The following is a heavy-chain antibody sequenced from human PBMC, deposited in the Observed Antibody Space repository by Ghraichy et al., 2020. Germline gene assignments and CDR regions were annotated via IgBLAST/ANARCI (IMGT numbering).Heavy chain of an antibody. V-gene: IGHV1-18*01. CDR2: INPYNGNT. Sequence: ASVKVSCRASGYTFTSYAVSWVRQAPGQGLEWMGWINPYNGNTNYARKLLGRVTMTTDTSTSTAYMELRSLRSDDTAVYYCAREPLYASSSGPLDYWGQGTLVTVSS. CDR1: GYTFTSYA. D-gene: IGHD6-6*01. J-gene: IGHJ4*02. CDR3: AREPLYASSSGPLDY.